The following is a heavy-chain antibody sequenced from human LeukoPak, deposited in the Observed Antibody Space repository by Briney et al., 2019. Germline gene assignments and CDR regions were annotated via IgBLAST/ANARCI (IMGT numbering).Heavy chain of an antibody. CDR2: FDPEDGET. Sequence: ASVKVSCKVSGYTLTELSMHWVRQAPGKGLECMGGFDPEDGETIYAQKFQGRVTMTEDTSTDTAYMELSSLRSEDTAIYYCATSTPTYTSGIDFWGQGTLVTVSS. CDR1: GYTLTELS. V-gene: IGHV1-24*01. CDR3: ATSTPTYTSGIDF. D-gene: IGHD3-10*01. J-gene: IGHJ4*02.